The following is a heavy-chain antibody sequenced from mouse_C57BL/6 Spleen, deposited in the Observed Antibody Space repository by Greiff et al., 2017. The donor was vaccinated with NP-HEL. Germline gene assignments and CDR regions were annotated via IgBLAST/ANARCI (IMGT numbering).Heavy chain of an antibody. CDR3: ARSIPYDPFAY. CDR1: GYAFSSSW. J-gene: IGHJ3*01. Sequence: VQLQQSGPELVKPGASVKISCKASGYAFSSSWMNWVKQRPGKGLEWIGRIYPGDGDTNYNGKFKGKATLTADKSSSTAYMQLSSLKSEDAAVYFCARSIPYDPFAYWGQGTLVTVSA. D-gene: IGHD2-3*01. V-gene: IGHV1-82*01. CDR2: IYPGDGDT.